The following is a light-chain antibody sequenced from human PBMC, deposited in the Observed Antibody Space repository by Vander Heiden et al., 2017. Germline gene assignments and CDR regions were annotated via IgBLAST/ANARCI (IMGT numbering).Light chain of an antibody. CDR1: SSDVGGYNY. CDR3: CSYAGSYTWV. Sequence: QSALTQPRSVSGSPGQSVTISCPGTSSDVGGYNYVSWYQQLPGKAPKLMIYDVSKRPSGVPDRFSGSKSGNTASLTISGLQAEDEADYYCCSYAGSYTWVFGGGTKLTVL. J-gene: IGLJ3*02. V-gene: IGLV2-11*01. CDR2: DVS.